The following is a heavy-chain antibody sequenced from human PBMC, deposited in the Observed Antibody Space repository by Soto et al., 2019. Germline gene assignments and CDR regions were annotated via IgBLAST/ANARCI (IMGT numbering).Heavy chain of an antibody. CDR2: IIPMFDTG. CDR3: ARVLEPAPFPRWFDP. Sequence: SVKVSCKASGGTFSSYGISWVRQAPGQGLEWMGGIIPMFDTGNYAQKFQGRATITADESTTTVYLELSSLTSEDTAVYYCARVLEPAPFPRWFDPWGQGTLVTVSS. D-gene: IGHD2-2*01. V-gene: IGHV1-69*13. CDR1: GGTFSSYG. J-gene: IGHJ5*02.